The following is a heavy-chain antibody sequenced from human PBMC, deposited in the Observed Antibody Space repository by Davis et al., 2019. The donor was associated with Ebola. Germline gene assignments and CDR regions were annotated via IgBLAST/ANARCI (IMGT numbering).Heavy chain of an antibody. CDR3: ARERGYPYYFDY. CDR1: GFTFSSYA. J-gene: IGHJ4*02. V-gene: IGHV3-23*01. Sequence: GSLRLSCAASGFTFSSYAMSWVRQAPGKGLEWVSAISGSGGSTYYADSVKGRFTISRDNSKNTLYLQMNSLRAEDTAVYYCARERGYPYYFDYWGQGTLVTVSS. D-gene: IGHD5-18*01. CDR2: ISGSGGST.